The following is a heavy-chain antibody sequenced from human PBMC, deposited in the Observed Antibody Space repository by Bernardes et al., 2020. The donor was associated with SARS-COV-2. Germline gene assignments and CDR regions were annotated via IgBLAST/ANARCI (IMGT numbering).Heavy chain of an antibody. V-gene: IGHV1-2*02. CDR3: ARDRIDFWSIYYYYGMDV. CDR1: GYTFTGYY. CDR2: INPNSGGT. Sequence: ASVKVPCKASGYTFTGYYMHWVRQAPGQGLEWMGWINPNSGGTNYAQKFQGRVTMTRDTSISTAYMELSRLRSDDTAVYYCARDRIDFWSIYYYYGMDVWGQGTTVTVSS. J-gene: IGHJ6*02. D-gene: IGHD3-3*01.